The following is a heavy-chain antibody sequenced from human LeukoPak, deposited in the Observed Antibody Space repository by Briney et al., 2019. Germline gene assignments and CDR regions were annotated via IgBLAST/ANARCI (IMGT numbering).Heavy chain of an antibody. CDR2: ISYDGSNK. Sequence: GGSLRLSCAASGFTFSSYAMHWVRQAPGKGLEWVAVISYDGSNKYYADSVKGRFTISRDNAKNSLYLQMNSLRAEDTAVYYCAKDTSYWYFDLWGRGTLVTVSS. J-gene: IGHJ2*01. V-gene: IGHV3-30-3*01. CDR3: AKDTSYWYFDL. CDR1: GFTFSSYA.